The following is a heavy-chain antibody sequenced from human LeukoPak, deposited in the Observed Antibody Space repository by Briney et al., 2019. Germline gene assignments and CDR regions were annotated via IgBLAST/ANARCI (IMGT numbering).Heavy chain of an antibody. J-gene: IGHJ4*02. D-gene: IGHD2-8*01. V-gene: IGHV3-7*03. CDR1: GFTFSSYW. CDR3: ARERGMLDY. CDR2: IKQDGSEK. Sequence: GGSLRLSCAASGFTFSSYWMSWARQAPGKGLEWVASIKQDGSEKYYVDSVRGRFTISRDNAKNSLYLQMNSLRAEDTAVYYCARERGMLDYWGQGTLVTVSS.